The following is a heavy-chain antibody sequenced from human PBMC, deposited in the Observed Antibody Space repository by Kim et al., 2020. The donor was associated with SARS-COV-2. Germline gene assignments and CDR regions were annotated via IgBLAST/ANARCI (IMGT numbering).Heavy chain of an antibody. CDR1: GFTFSSYD. CDR2: IGTAGDT. D-gene: IGHD1-7*01. J-gene: IGHJ6*03. Sequence: LSLTCAASGFTFSSYDMHWVRQATGKGLEWVSAIGTAGDTYYPGSVKGRFTISRENAKNSLYLQMNSLRAGDTAVYYCARGNWNYGGYYYYYYMDVW. CDR3: ARGNWNYGGYYYYYYMDV. V-gene: IGHV3-13*01.